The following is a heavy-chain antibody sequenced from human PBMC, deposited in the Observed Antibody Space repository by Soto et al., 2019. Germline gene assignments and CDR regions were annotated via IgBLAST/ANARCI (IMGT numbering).Heavy chain of an antibody. D-gene: IGHD1-20*01. CDR1: GGSISSGGYY. J-gene: IGHJ3*02. CDR2: IYYSGST. CDR3: ARDNWNHNVDDAFDI. Sequence: SETLSLTCTVSGGSISSGGYYWSWIRQHPGKGLEWIGYIYYSGSTYYNPSLKSRVTISVDTSKNQFSLKLSSVTAADTAVYYCARDNWNHNVDDAFDIWGQGTMVTVSS. V-gene: IGHV4-31*03.